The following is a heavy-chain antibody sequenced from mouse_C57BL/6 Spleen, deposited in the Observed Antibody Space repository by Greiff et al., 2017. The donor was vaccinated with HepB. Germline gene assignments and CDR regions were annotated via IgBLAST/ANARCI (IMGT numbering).Heavy chain of an antibody. CDR1: GYTFTDYY. CDR2: INPNNGGT. Sequence: EVQLQQSGPELVKPGASVKISCKASGYTFTDYYMNWVKQSHGKSLEWIGDINPNNGGTSYNQKFKGKATLTVDKSSSTAYMELRSLTSEDSAVYYCAREDTTVVEYYFDYWGQGTTLTVSS. CDR3: AREDTTVVEYYFDY. J-gene: IGHJ2*01. V-gene: IGHV1-26*01. D-gene: IGHD1-1*01.